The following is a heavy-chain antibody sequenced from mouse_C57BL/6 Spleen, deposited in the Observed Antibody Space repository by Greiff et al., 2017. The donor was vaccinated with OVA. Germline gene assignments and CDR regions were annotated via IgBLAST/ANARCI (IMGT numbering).Heavy chain of an antibody. CDR1: GFNIKDDY. D-gene: IGHD1-1*01. Sequence: VQLKESGAELVRPGASVKLSCTASGFNIKDDYMHWVKQRPEQGLEWIGWIDPENGDTEYASKFQGKATITADTSSNTAYLQLSSLTSEDTAVYYCTTGATVVATSYFDYWGQGTTLTVSS. CDR3: TTGATVVATSYFDY. J-gene: IGHJ2*01. CDR2: IDPENGDT. V-gene: IGHV14-4*01.